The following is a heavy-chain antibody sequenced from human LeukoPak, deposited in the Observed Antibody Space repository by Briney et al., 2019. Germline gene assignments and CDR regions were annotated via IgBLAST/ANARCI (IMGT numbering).Heavy chain of an antibody. D-gene: IGHD3-3*01. CDR3: ATRSSDFWSGYVD. Sequence: ASVRLSCKVSGYSLTELSMHWMRQAPGKGLECLGGFDPEEAKMVYAQKFQGRVTMTEDTSTDTAYMELRGLRSEDTAVYYCATRSSDFWSGYVDWGKGTLVIVSS. CDR1: GYSLTELS. CDR2: FDPEEAKM. J-gene: IGHJ4*02. V-gene: IGHV1-24*01.